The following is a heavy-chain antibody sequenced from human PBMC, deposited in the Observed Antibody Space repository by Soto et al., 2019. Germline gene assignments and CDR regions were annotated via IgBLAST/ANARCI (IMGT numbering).Heavy chain of an antibody. V-gene: IGHV3-21*06. CDR2: ISDDSSYI. Sequence: PGGSLGLCCASSGVMFRAYTMNWVRQAPGKGLEWLSSISDDSSYIDYADSLRGRFTVSRDNARNSLYLQIDSLGVEDMAVYYCATPYYFNHWGPGTLVIVPS. D-gene: IGHD3-16*01. J-gene: IGHJ1*01. CDR3: ATPYYFNH. CDR1: GVMFRAYT.